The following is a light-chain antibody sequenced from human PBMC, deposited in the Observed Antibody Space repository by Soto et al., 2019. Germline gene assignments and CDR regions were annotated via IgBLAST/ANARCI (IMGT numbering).Light chain of an antibody. CDR3: SSYTSSSIL. J-gene: IGLJ1*01. V-gene: IGLV2-14*01. CDR1: SSDVGGYNY. Sequence: QSALTQPASVSGSPGQSITISCTGTSSDVGGYNYVSWYQQYPGKAPKLMIYDVRNRPSGVSSRFSGSKSGNTASLTISGLQAEDEADYYCSSYTSSSILFGTGTKVTVL. CDR2: DVR.